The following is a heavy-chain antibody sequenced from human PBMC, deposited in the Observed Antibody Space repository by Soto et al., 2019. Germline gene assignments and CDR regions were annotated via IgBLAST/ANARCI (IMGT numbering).Heavy chain of an antibody. CDR3: NTDSTSHGPS. Sequence: NPGGSLRLSCAASGFTFSNAWMNWVRQAPGKGLEWVGRIRSEIDGGATDYAAPVKGRFTISRDDSKNTLYLQMSSLKTEDTGVYYCNTDSTSHGPSWGQGTLVTVSS. J-gene: IGHJ5*02. CDR1: GFTFSNAW. CDR2: IRSEIDGGAT. V-gene: IGHV3-15*07.